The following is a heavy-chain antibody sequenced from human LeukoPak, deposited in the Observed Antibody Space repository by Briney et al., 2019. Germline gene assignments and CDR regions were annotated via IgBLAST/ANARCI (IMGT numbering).Heavy chain of an antibody. V-gene: IGHV1-69*05. J-gene: IGHJ3*02. Sequence: SVKVSCKASGGTFSSYAISWVGQAPGHGLEWMGRIIPIFGTANYAQKFQCRVTITTDESTSTAYMELSSLRSEDTAVYYCARSRVVISAFDIWGQGTMVTVSS. CDR1: GGTFSSYA. CDR3: ARSRVVISAFDI. D-gene: IGHD3-3*01. CDR2: IIPIFGTA.